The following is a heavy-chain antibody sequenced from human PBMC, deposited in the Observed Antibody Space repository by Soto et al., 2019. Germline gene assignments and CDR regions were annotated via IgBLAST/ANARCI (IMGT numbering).Heavy chain of an antibody. J-gene: IGHJ4*02. CDR3: ARPHTGSWSPFDF. CDR2: ITASGSNT. CDR1: GFTFPTYA. Sequence: GGSLRLSCAASGFTFPTYAMTWVRQAPGKGLEWVSLITASGSNTYYADSVKGRFAISRDNSKSTLYLQMNSLRAEDAAVYYCARPHTGSWSPFDFWGQATLVTVSS. D-gene: IGHD6-13*01. V-gene: IGHV3-23*01.